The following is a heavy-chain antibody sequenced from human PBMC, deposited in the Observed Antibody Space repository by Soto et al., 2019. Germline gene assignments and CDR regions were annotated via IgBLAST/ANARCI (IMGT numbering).Heavy chain of an antibody. Sequence: PSETLSLTCTVSGGSISSSSYYWGWIRQPPGKGLEWIGSIYYSGSTYYNPSLKSRVTISVDTSKNQFSLKLSSVTAADTAVYYCASPKIAFYNWFDPWGQGNLVTVSS. J-gene: IGHJ5*02. V-gene: IGHV4-39*01. CDR1: GGSISSSSYY. CDR3: ASPKIAFYNWFDP. D-gene: IGHD3-3*02. CDR2: IYYSGST.